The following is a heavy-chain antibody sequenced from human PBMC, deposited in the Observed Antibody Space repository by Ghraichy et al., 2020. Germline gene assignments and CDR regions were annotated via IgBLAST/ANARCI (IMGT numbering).Heavy chain of an antibody. J-gene: IGHJ6*02. V-gene: IGHV3-23*01. CDR3: AKDVRETFCYGLYGMDV. Sequence: GESLNISFSASGVTFNIYAMSLVRQAPVKGLEWVSGITYIDSTTYYANSVKGRFTISRDNSNNTVSLQMNSLRAEDTAVYYCAKDVRETFCYGLYGMDVWGHGTTVTVSS. CDR2: ITYIDSTT. CDR1: GVTFNIYA. D-gene: IGHD5-18*01.